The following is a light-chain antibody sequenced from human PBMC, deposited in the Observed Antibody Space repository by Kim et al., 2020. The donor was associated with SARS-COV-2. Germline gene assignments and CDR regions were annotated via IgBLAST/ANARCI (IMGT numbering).Light chain of an antibody. Sequence: SPGDSATLACRASRRITSDFLAWYQHKPGQAPRLLIFAVVIRAPGIPDRFSGSESVTDFTLTISRLEPEDSAVYYCQHYGDSPGTFGQGTKVDIK. V-gene: IGKV3-20*01. CDR3: QHYGDSPGT. J-gene: IGKJ1*01. CDR2: AVV. CDR1: RRITSDF.